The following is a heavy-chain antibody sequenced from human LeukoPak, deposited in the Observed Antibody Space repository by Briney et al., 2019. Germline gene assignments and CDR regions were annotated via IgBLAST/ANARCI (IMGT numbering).Heavy chain of an antibody. D-gene: IGHD2-2*01. CDR2: ISAYNGNT. Sequence: ASVKVSCKASGYTFTSYGISWVRQAPGQGLEWMGWISAYNGNTNYAQKLQGRVTMTTDTSTSTAYMELRSLRSDDTGVYYCASRGVGDIVVVPAAEAMVDMTFVICGEGTMVTVSS. CDR1: GYTFTSYG. V-gene: IGHV1-18*01. CDR3: ASRGVGDIVVVPAAEAMVDMTFVI. J-gene: IGHJ3*02.